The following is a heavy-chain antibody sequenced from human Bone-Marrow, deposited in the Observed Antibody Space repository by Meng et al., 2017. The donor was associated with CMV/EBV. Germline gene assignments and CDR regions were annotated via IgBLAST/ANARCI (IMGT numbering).Heavy chain of an antibody. V-gene: IGHV3-23*03. D-gene: IGHD3-10*01. J-gene: IGHJ4*03. CDR3: AKSYFGSGNYYNCPGYFDY. Sequence: GESLKISCAASVFTFSSYAMSWVRQAPGKGLEWVAAIYIGSSIIIYGDSVKGRFTISRDDSKNTLYLQMSSLTAEDTAVYYCAKSYFGSGNYYNCPGYFDYWGQGTLVTVSS. CDR1: VFTFSSYA. CDR2: IYIGSSII.